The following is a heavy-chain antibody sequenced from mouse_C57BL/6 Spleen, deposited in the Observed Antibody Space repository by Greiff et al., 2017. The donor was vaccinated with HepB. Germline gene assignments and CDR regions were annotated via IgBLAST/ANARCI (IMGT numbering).Heavy chain of an antibody. Sequence: VKLQQSGAELARPGASVKLSCKASGYTFTSYGISWVKQRTGQGLEWIGEIYPRSGNTYYNEKFKGKATLTADKSSSTAYMELRSLTSEDSAVYFCARAHYYGSSQGYFDVWGTGTTVTVSS. CDR3: ARAHYYGSSQGYFDV. CDR1: GYTFTSYG. J-gene: IGHJ1*03. CDR2: IYPRSGNT. D-gene: IGHD1-1*01. V-gene: IGHV1-81*01.